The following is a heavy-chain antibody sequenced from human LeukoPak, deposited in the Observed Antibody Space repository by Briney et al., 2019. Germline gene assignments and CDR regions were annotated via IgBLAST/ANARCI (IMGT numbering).Heavy chain of an antibody. D-gene: IGHD3-22*01. Sequence: GGSLRLSCAASGFTFSSHAMHWVRQAPGKGLEWVAVISYDGSNKYYADSVKGRFTISRDNSKNTLYLQMNSLRAEDTAVYYCARVEDRVVDHWGQGTLVTVSS. CDR2: ISYDGSNK. V-gene: IGHV3-30*04. CDR3: ARVEDRVVDH. J-gene: IGHJ4*02. CDR1: GFTFSSHA.